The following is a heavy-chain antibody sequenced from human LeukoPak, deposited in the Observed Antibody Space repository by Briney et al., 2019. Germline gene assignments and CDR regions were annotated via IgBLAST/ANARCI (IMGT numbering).Heavy chain of an antibody. CDR2: FDPEDGET. CDR3: ARDYSSSWYDEPNYFDY. Sequence: GASVKVSCKVSGYTLTELSMHWVRQAPGKGLEWMGGFDPEDGETIYAQKFQGRVTMTEDTSTDTAYMELSSLRSDDTAVYYCARDYSSSWYDEPNYFDYWGQGTLVTVSS. CDR1: GYTLTELS. J-gene: IGHJ4*02. V-gene: IGHV1-24*01. D-gene: IGHD6-13*01.